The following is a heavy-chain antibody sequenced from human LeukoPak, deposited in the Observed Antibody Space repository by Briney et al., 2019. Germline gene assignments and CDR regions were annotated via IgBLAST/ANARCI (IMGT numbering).Heavy chain of an antibody. Sequence: GGSLRLSCAASGFTFSNYAMNWVRQAPGKGLEWVSTINGNSGSTYYADSVKGRFTSSRDNPKNTLYLQTNSLTAEHTAVYYFAKDQRWAEYFQHWGQGTLVTVSS. CDR2: INGNSGST. D-gene: IGHD5-24*01. CDR1: GFTFSNYA. CDR3: AKDQRWAEYFQH. V-gene: IGHV3-23*01. J-gene: IGHJ1*01.